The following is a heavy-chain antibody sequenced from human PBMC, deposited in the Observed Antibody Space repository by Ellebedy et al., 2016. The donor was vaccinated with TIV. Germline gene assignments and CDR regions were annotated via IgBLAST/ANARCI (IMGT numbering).Heavy chain of an antibody. V-gene: IGHV3-30*01. CDR3: ARDSGDGRAFDY. D-gene: IGHD5-12*01. J-gene: IGHJ4*02. Sequence: DSVKGRSTISRDSSKNTQYLEMNSLRPEDTAMYVCARDSGDGRAFDYWGQGTLVTVSS.